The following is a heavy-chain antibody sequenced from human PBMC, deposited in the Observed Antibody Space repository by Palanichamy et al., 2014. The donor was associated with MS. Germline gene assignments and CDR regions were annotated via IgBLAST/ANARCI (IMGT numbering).Heavy chain of an antibody. V-gene: IGHV3-33*01. Sequence: QVQLVEVWGRRGPASGGPRDSPVQRLDSPSVVMACTGSARLQGKGLEWVAVIWYDGSIEYYADSVKGRFTISRDNSKNTLYLQMDSLRADDTAVYYCARGYDYLWGNYRYYYGMDVWGQGTTVTVSS. D-gene: IGHD3-16*02. CDR1: DSPSVVMA. CDR2: IWYDGSIE. J-gene: IGHJ6*02. CDR3: ARGYDYLWGNYRYYYGMDV.